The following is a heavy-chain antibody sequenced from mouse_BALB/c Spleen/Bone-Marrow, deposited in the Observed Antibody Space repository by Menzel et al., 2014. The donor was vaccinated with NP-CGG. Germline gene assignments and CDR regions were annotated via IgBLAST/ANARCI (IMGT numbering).Heavy chain of an antibody. CDR2: IDPANGNT. D-gene: IGHD1-1*01. J-gene: IGHJ3*01. Sequence: LKQSGAELVKPGASVKLSCTASGFNIKDTYMHWVKQRPEQGLEWIGRIDPANGNTKYDPKFQGKATITADTSSNTAYLQLSSLTSEDTAVYYCASYYYGSYGFAYWGQGTLVTVSA. CDR3: ASYYYGSYGFAY. CDR1: GFNIKDTY. V-gene: IGHV14-3*02.